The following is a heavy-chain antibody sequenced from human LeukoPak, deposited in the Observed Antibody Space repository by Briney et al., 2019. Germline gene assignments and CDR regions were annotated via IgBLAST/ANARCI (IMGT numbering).Heavy chain of an antibody. CDR1: GFTFDDYA. Sequence: QPGGSLRLSCAASGFTFDDYAMHWVRQAPGKGLEWVSGISWNSGSIGYADSVKGRFTISRDNAKNSLYLQMNSLRAEDTAVYYCARSGSGSFYGMDVWGQGTTVTVSS. D-gene: IGHD3-10*01. CDR3: ARSGSGSFYGMDV. CDR2: ISWNSGSI. V-gene: IGHV3-9*01. J-gene: IGHJ6*02.